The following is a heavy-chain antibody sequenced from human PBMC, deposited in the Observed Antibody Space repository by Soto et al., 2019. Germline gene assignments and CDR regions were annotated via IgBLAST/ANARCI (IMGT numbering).Heavy chain of an antibody. Sequence: EVQLVESGGGLVQPGGSLRLSCAASGFTLRGYWMHWVRKAPGKGMVWVSRINSDGSSTSYADSVKGRCTISRDNAKNTLDLQMHSLRAEDTAVYYCAKDGRLGKFDYWGQGTLFTGSS. CDR1: GFTLRGYW. V-gene: IGHV3-74*01. CDR2: INSDGSST. J-gene: IGHJ4*02. D-gene: IGHD1-1*01. CDR3: AKDGRLGKFDY.